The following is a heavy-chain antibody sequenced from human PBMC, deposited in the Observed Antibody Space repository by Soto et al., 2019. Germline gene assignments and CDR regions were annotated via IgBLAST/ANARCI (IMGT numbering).Heavy chain of an antibody. J-gene: IGHJ4*02. CDR3: ARCLVAAGPIDY. V-gene: IGHV4-4*02. CDR2: IYHSGST. Sequence: QVQLQESGPGLVKPSGTLSLTCAVSGGSISSSNWWSWVRQPPGKGLEWIGEIYHSGSTNYNPSRKTRVTIPVDTSKNQFSLKLSSVTAADTAVYSCARCLVAAGPIDYWGQGTLVTVSS. CDR1: GGSISSSNW. D-gene: IGHD6-13*01.